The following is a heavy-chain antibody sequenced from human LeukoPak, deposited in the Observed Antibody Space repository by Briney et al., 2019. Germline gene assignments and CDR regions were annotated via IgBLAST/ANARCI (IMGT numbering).Heavy chain of an antibody. CDR3: ARGGPYGSGSYIIY. D-gene: IGHD3-10*01. V-gene: IGHV3-30*04. CDR1: GFTFISYA. Sequence: GGSLRLSCAASGFTFISYAMHWVRQAPGKGLEWVAVISYDGSNKYYADSVKGRFTISRDNSKNTLYLQMNSLRAEDTAVYYCARGGPYGSGSYIIYWGQGTLVTVSS. CDR2: ISYDGSNK. J-gene: IGHJ4*02.